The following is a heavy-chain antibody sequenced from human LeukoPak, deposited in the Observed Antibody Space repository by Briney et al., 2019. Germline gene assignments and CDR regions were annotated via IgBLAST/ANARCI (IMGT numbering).Heavy chain of an antibody. D-gene: IGHD6-19*01. CDR1: GFGVSGNY. CDR3: GLSSGWHAVGY. CDR2: IYATTST. J-gene: IGHJ4*02. Sequence: GGSLRLSCAASGFGVSGNYMTWVRQAPGRGLEWVSVIYATTSTYYADSVKGRFTISRDNSKNTLYLQMNSLRAEDTAVYYSGLSSGWHAVGYWGQGTLVTVSS. V-gene: IGHV3-53*01.